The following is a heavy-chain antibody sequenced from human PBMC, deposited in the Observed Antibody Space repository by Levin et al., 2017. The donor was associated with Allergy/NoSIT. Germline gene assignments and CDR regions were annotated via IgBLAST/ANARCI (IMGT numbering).Heavy chain of an antibody. J-gene: IGHJ5*02. D-gene: IGHD6-13*01. V-gene: IGHV4-34*01. CDR1: GGSFSGYY. CDR2: INHSGST. Sequence: SETLSLTCAVYGGSFSGYYWSWIRQPPGKGLEWIGEINHSGSTNYNPSLKSRVTISVDTSKNQFSLKLSSVTAADTAVYYCARSLYYSSSYFDPWGQGTLVTVSS. CDR3: ARSLYYSSSYFDP.